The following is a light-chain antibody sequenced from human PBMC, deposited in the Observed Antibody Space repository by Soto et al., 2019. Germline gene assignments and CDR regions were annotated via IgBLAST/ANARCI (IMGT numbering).Light chain of an antibody. CDR3: QQYFSWPLT. J-gene: IGKJ1*01. CDR2: GAS. CDR1: QSVSSY. Sequence: EIVMTQSPSTLSASPGERATLSCRASQSVSSYLAWYQQKPGQAPRLLIYGASTMDTGIPSRFSGSGSGTEFTLTISSLQSEDFAVYYCQQYFSWPLTFGQGTKVDIK. V-gene: IGKV3-15*01.